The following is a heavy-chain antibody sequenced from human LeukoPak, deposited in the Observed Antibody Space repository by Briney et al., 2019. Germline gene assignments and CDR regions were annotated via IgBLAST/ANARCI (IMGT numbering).Heavy chain of an antibody. CDR2: IWYDGSNK. J-gene: IGHJ4*02. V-gene: IGHV3-33*08. CDR3: AREANYYDSSGYYYY. Sequence: PGGSLRLSCTASGFSFSHAWMTWVRQAPGKGLEWVAVIWYDGSNKYYADSVKGRFTISRDNSKNTLYLQMNSLRAEDTAVYYCAREANYYDSSGYYYYWGQGTLVTVSS. CDR1: GFSFSHAW. D-gene: IGHD3-22*01.